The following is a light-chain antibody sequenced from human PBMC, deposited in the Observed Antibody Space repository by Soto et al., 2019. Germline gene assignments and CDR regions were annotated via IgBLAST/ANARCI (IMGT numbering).Light chain of an antibody. J-gene: IGKJ1*01. CDR2: GAS. V-gene: IGKV3-20*01. Sequence: EGVFTQSPDTLSLSPGERATLSCRASQTVISDYLAWYQHRPGQAPRLLIYGASTRATGIPDRFSGSGSGTDFTLTISSLEPGDFAVYYCQLYGRSPTWTFGQGTKVDIK. CDR3: QLYGRSPTWT. CDR1: QTVISDY.